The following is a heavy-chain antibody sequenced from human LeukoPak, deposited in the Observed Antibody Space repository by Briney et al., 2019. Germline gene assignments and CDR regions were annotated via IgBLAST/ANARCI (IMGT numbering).Heavy chain of an antibody. CDR1: GFTVGNNY. V-gene: IGHV3-53*01. CDR3: ARLLWGTWYFDL. J-gene: IGHJ2*01. Sequence: GGSLRLSCAASGFTVGNNYMSWVRQAPGKGLEWVSVIYSGGSTYYADSVKGRFTISRDNSKNTLYLQMSSLRVEDTAVYYCARLLWGTWYFDLWGRGTLVTVSS. CDR2: IYSGGST. D-gene: IGHD7-27*01.